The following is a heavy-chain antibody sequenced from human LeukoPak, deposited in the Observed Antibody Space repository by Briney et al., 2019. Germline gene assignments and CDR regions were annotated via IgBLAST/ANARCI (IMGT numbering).Heavy chain of an antibody. CDR2: IYTSGST. Sequence: SETLSLTCTVSGGSISSYYWSWTRQPAGKGLEWIGRIYTSGSTNYNPSLKSRVTMSVDTSKNQFSLKLSSVTAADTAVYYCASKGLDYSSGWAFDYWGQGTLVTVSS. D-gene: IGHD6-19*01. V-gene: IGHV4-4*07. J-gene: IGHJ4*02. CDR3: ASKGLDYSSGWAFDY. CDR1: GGSISSYY.